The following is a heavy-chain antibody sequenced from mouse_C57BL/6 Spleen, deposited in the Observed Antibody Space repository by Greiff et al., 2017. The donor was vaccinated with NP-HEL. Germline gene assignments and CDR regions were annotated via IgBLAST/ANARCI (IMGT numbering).Heavy chain of an antibody. J-gene: IGHJ2*01. CDR3: ARDGGVEGYFDY. V-gene: IGHV5-4*03. CDR1: GFTFSSYA. D-gene: IGHD1-1*01. CDR2: ISDGGSYT. Sequence: EVMLVESGGGLVKPGGSLKLSCAASGFTFSSYAMSWVRQTPEKRLEWVATISDGGSYTYYPDNVKGRFTISRDNAKNNLYLQMSHMKSEDTAMYYCARDGGVEGYFDYWGQGTTLTVSS.